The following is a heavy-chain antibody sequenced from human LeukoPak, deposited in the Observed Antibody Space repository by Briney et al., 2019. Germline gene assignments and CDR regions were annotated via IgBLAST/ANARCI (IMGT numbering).Heavy chain of an antibody. J-gene: IGHJ4*02. V-gene: IGHV3-30*18. CDR2: ISYDGSNK. Sequence: PGGSLRLPCAASGFTFSSYGMHWVRQAPGKGLEWVAVISYDGSNKYYADSVKGRFTISRDNSKNTLYLQMNSLRAEDTAVYYCAKAGYDSSGYYYGYFDYWGQGTLVTVSS. D-gene: IGHD3-22*01. CDR1: GFTFSSYG. CDR3: AKAGYDSSGYYYGYFDY.